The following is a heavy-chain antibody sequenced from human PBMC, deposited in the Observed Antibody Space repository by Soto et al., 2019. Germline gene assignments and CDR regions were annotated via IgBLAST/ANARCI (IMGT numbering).Heavy chain of an antibody. Sequence: ASETLSLTCTVSGGSISSYYWSWIRQPAGKGLEWIGRIYTSGSTNYNPSLKSRVTMSVDTSKNQFSLKLSSVTAADTAVYYCARDDYYYGSGSHFDYWGQGTLVTVS. CDR1: GGSISSYY. D-gene: IGHD3-10*01. J-gene: IGHJ4*02. CDR2: IYTSGST. V-gene: IGHV4-4*07. CDR3: ARDDYYYGSGSHFDY.